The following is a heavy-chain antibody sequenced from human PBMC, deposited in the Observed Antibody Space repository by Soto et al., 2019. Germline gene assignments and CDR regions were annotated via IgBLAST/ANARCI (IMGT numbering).Heavy chain of an antibody. V-gene: IGHV4-34*01. CDR3: ARAPNYDFWSGFNWFDP. D-gene: IGHD3-3*01. Sequence: TSEPLRLTCAVDGGYFRGYYWSWILQTTGKGLEWIGEINHSGSTNYNPSLKSRVTISVDTSKNQFSLKLSSVTAADTAVYYCARAPNYDFWSGFNWFDPWGQGTLVTVSS. CDR1: GGYFRGYY. J-gene: IGHJ5*02. CDR2: INHSGST.